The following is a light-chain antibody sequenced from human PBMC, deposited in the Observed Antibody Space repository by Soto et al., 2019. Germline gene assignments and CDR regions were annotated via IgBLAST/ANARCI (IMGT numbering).Light chain of an antibody. CDR3: QKDGDSRT. J-gene: IGKJ2*02. Sequence: EIVLTQSPGTLSLSPGERATLSCRASQSVSSTYLAWYQQKPGQAPRLLIYGASSRATGIPDRFSGSASGTDLTLTMNRLEPEGFAIYYCQKDGDSRTFGQGTQLEIK. CDR1: QSVSSTY. V-gene: IGKV3-20*01. CDR2: GAS.